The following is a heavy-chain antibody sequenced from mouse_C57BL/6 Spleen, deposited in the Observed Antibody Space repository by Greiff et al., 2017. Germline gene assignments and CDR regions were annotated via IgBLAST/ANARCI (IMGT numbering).Heavy chain of an antibody. J-gene: IGHJ4*01. CDR3: VRREGYFYAMDE. CDR2: IYPGSGST. V-gene: IGHV1-55*01. CDR1: GYTFTSYW. Sequence: QVQLKQPGAELVKPGASVKMSCKASGYTFTSYWITWVKQRPGQGLEWIGDIYPGSGSTNYNEKFKSKATLTVDTSSSTAYMQLSSLTSEDSAVYYCVRREGYFYAMDEWGQGTSGTVSS. D-gene: IGHD2-3*01.